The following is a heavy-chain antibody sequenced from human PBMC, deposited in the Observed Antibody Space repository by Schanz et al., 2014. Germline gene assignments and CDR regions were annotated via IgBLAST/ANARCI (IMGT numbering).Heavy chain of an antibody. D-gene: IGHD3-9*01. V-gene: IGHV1-18*01. CDR1: GYTFTSSG. Sequence: QVKLVQSGAEVKKPGASVKVSCKASGYTFTSSGFSWVRQAPGQGLEWMGWINGYNAHTNYAQKFQGRVTMTTDTSTSTVYMELRSLRSDDTAVYYCARGWGYDALTGYVFWGQGTLVTVSS. CDR3: ARGWGYDALTGYVF. CDR2: INGYNAHT. J-gene: IGHJ4*02.